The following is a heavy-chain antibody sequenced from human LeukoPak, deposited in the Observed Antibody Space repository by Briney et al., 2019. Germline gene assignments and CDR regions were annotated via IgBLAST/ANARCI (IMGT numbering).Heavy chain of an antibody. CDR1: GFTFSGYG. Sequence: GGSLRLSCAASGFTFSGYGMSWVRQAPGKGLEWVSAISGSGGSTYYADSVKGRFTISRDNSKNTLYLQMNSLRAEDTAVYYCAKPLLYDSSGPGAWGQRTLVTVSP. CDR2: ISGSGGST. D-gene: IGHD3-22*01. CDR3: AKPLLYDSSGPGA. J-gene: IGHJ5*02. V-gene: IGHV3-23*01.